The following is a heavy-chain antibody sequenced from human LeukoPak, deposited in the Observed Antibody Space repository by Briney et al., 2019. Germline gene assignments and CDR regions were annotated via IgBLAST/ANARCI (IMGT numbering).Heavy chain of an antibody. J-gene: IGHJ6*02. V-gene: IGHV3-23*01. D-gene: IGHD1-7*01. CDR1: GFTFSSYA. CDR2: ISGSGGST. Sequence: GSLRLSCATSGFTFSSYAMNWVRQAPGKGLEWVSSISGSGGSTNNADSVKGRVTISRDNSRNTLYLQMNSLRADDTAVYYCAKPRTTYDYDMDVWGQGTTVTVSS. CDR3: AKPRTTYDYDMDV.